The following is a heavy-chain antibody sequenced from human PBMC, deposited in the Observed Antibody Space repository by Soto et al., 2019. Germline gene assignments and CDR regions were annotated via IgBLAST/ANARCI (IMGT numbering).Heavy chain of an antibody. J-gene: IGHJ4*02. D-gene: IGHD3-10*01. CDR2: ISGSGGST. V-gene: IGHV3-23*01. CDR3: AKDATLRGSGNHWTVIIFDY. CDR1: GFTFSSFA. Sequence: EVQLLESGGGLVQPGGSLRLSCAASGFTFSSFAMSWVHQAPGKGLEWVSAISGSGGSTLYADSVKGRFTISRDNSKNTLYLQMSSLRDEDTAVYYYAKDATLRGSGNHWTVIIFDYWGQGTLVTVSS.